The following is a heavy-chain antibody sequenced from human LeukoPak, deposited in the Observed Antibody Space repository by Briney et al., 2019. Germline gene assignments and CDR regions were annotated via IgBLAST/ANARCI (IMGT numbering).Heavy chain of an antibody. CDR2: IWYDGSKT. D-gene: IGHD3-10*01. CDR3: ARDGGSGIDY. Sequence: GGSLRLSCTPSGFTLTTYGTHWLRQAPGRGLEWVGVIWYDGSKTFYGDSVKGRFTISRDTSKNTMYLQMNSQRAEDTAIYYCARDGGSGIDYWGQGTLVTVSS. CDR1: GFTLTTYG. J-gene: IGHJ4*02. V-gene: IGHV3-33*01.